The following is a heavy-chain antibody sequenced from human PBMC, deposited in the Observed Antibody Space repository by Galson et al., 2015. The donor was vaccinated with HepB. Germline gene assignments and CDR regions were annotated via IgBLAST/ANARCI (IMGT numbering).Heavy chain of an antibody. CDR1: GFTFSSNA. CDR2: LSGSNGST. V-gene: IGHV3-23*01. J-gene: IGHJ6*02. Sequence: SLRLSCAASGFTFSSNAMSWVRQTPGKGLEWVSGLSGSNGSTYYADSVKGRFTISRDNSKNTLYLQMNSLRAEDTAVYYCAKSPNISPDSAYYYMDFWGQGTTVTVSS. CDR3: AKSPNISPDSAYYYMDF. D-gene: IGHD2/OR15-2a*01.